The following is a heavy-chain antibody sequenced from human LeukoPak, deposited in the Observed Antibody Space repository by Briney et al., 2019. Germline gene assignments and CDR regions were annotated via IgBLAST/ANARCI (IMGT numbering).Heavy chain of an antibody. J-gene: IGHJ5*02. V-gene: IGHV1-69*06. CDR1: GGTFSSYA. D-gene: IGHD2-15*01. Sequence: SVKVSCKASGGTFSSYAISWVRQAPGQGLEWMGGIIPIFGTANYAQKFQGRVTITADKSTSTAYMELSSLRSEDTAVYYCARGPYCGAGGCYSRWFDPWGQGTLVTVSS. CDR3: ARGPYCGAGGCYSRWFDP. CDR2: IIPIFGTA.